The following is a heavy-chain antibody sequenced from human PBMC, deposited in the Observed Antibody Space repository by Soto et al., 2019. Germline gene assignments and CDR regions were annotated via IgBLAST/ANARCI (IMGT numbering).Heavy chain of an antibody. V-gene: IGHV6-1*01. D-gene: IGHD2-15*01. CDR1: GDSVSSNSAA. CDR3: ARDPWPSRTRYIVVVVAATRAFDI. J-gene: IGHJ3*02. Sequence: SQTLSLTCAISGDSVSSNSAAWNWIRQSPSRGLEWLGRTYYRSKWYNDYAVSVKSRITINPDTSKNQFSLQLNSVTPEDTAVYYCARDPWPSRTRYIVVVVAATRAFDIWGQGTMVTVS. CDR2: TYYRSKWYN.